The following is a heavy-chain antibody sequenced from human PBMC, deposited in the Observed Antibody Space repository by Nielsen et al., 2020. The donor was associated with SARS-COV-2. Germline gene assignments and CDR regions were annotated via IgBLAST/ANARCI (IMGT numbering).Heavy chain of an antibody. Sequence: GESLKISCSASGFAFSNFAMNWVRQAPGKGLEWVSAISGSGGSTYYADSVKGRFTISRDNSKNTLYLQMNSLRAEDTAVYYCARGPGEYYFDYWGQGTLVTVSS. CDR3: ARGPGEYYFDY. V-gene: IGHV3-23*01. CDR2: ISGSGGST. CDR1: GFAFSNFA. D-gene: IGHD3-16*01. J-gene: IGHJ4*02.